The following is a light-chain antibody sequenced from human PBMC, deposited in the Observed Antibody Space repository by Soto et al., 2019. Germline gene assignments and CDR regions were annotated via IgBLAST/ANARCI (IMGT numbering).Light chain of an antibody. V-gene: IGLV1-51*01. CDR1: SSNIGKNF. J-gene: IGLJ1*01. CDR3: ATWDSSLSVYV. CDR2: DSF. Sequence: QSMLTQPPSVSAAPGQRVTITCSGSSSNIGKNFISWYQQAPGTAPKLIIYDSFQRPSGIPDRVSGSKSGTSATLDIAGLQTGDEASYYCATWDSSLSVYVFGTGTKVTVL.